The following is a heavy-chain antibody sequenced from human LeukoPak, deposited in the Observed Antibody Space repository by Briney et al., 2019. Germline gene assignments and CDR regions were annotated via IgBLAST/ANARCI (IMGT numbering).Heavy chain of an antibody. Sequence: GGSLRLSCAASGFTFSNYDMHWVRQAPGKGLEWVAVISYDGNNKDFADSVKGRFTISRDNSKNTLYLQMNSPRAEDTAVYYCARGNNVLMVTGCFDYWGQGTLVTVSS. CDR3: ARGNNVLMVTGCFDY. J-gene: IGHJ4*02. CDR1: GFTFSNYD. CDR2: ISYDGNNK. V-gene: IGHV3-30-3*01. D-gene: IGHD2-21*02.